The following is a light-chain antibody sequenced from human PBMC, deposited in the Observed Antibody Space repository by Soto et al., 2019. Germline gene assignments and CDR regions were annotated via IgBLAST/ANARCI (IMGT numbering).Light chain of an antibody. CDR2: GNS. V-gene: IGLV1-40*01. CDR1: SSNIGAGYD. J-gene: IGLJ1*01. Sequence: QSVLTQPPSVSGAPGQGVTISCTGSSSNIGAGYDVHWYQQLPGTAPKLLIYGNSNRPSGVPDRFSGSRSGTSASLAITGLQAEDEADYYCQSYDSSLSGFYGFGTGTKV. CDR3: QSYDSSLSGFYG.